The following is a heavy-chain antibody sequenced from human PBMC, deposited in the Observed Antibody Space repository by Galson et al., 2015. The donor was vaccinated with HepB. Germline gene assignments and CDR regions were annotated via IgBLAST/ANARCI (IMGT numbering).Heavy chain of an antibody. Sequence: SLRLSCAASGFTFSSYAMSWVRQAPGKGLEWVSAISGSGGSTYYADSVKGRFTISRDNSKNTLYLQMNSLRAEDTAVYYCAKVVDELQLWLRYYFDYWGQGTLVTVSS. D-gene: IGHD5-18*01. V-gene: IGHV3-23*01. CDR1: GFTFSSYA. J-gene: IGHJ4*02. CDR3: AKVVDELQLWLRYYFDY. CDR2: ISGSGGST.